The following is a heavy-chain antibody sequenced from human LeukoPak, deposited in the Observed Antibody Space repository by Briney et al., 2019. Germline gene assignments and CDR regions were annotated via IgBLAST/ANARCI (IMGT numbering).Heavy chain of an antibody. CDR1: GGTFSSYA. J-gene: IGHJ3*02. V-gene: IGHV1-69*01. D-gene: IGHD3-22*01. CDR3: ARDWDYYDSSGHDAFDI. Sequence: GASVKVSCKASGGTFSSYAISWVRQAPGQGLEWMGGILPIFGTANYAQKFQGRVTITADESTSTAYMELSSLRSEDTAVYYCARDWDYYDSSGHDAFDIWGQGTMVTVSS. CDR2: ILPIFGTA.